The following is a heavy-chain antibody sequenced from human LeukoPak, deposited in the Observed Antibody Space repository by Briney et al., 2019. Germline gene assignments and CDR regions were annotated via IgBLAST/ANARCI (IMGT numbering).Heavy chain of an antibody. CDR1: GFTVSTNC. CDR2: MYSGGTT. Sequence: GGSLRLSCAASGFTVSTNCMTWVRQAPGKGLEWVSTMYSGGTTYYADSVMGRFTISRHNSRNTLYLQMNSLRAEDTAVYYCARVDTVMAYYFDLWGQGTLVTVSS. D-gene: IGHD5-18*01. V-gene: IGHV3-53*04. CDR3: ARVDTVMAYYFDL. J-gene: IGHJ4*02.